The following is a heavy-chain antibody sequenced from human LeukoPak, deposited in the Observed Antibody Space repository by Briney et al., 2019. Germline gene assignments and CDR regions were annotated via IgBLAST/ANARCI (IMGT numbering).Heavy chain of an antibody. CDR2: INPNSGGT. CDR3: AREGIAAAGIQH. V-gene: IGHV1-2*02. Sequence: ASVKVSCKASGYTFTGYYMHWVRQSPGQGLEWMGWINPNSGGTNYAQKFQGRVTVTRDTSISTAYMELSRLRSDDTAVYYCAREGIAAAGIQHWGQGTLVTVSS. D-gene: IGHD6-13*01. CDR1: GYTFTGYY. J-gene: IGHJ1*01.